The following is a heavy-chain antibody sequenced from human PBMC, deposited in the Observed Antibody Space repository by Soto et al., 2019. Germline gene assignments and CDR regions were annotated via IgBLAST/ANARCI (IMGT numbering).Heavy chain of an antibody. CDR2: ISGSGGSK. Sequence: EVQLLESGGGLVQPGGSLRLSCAASGFTFSSYAMSWVRHAPGKGLEWVSAISGSGGSKYYADSVKGRFTISRDNSKNTLYQQMNRLRAEDTAVYYCAKDLSSGGIAADYWGQGTLVTVSS. CDR3: AKDLSSGGIAADY. V-gene: IGHV3-23*01. D-gene: IGHD6-13*01. CDR1: GFTFSSYA. J-gene: IGHJ4*02.